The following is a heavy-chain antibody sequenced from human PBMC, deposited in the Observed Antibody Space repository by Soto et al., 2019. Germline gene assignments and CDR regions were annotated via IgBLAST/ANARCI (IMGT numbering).Heavy chain of an antibody. V-gene: IGHV3-48*02. Sequence: EVQLVESGGGLVQPGGSLRLSCAASGFTFSSYSMNWVRQAPGKGLEWVSYISSSSSTIYYADSVKGRFTISRDNAKNSQYLQMNRLRDEDTAVYYCARDGGCLRYWGQGTLVTVSS. CDR3: ARDGGCLRY. D-gene: IGHD2-8*01. CDR1: GFTFSSYS. J-gene: IGHJ4*02. CDR2: ISSSSSTI.